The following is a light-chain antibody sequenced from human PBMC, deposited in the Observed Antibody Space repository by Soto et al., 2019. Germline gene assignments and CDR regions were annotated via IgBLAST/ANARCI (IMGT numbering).Light chain of an antibody. CDR1: QSISSW. V-gene: IGKV1-5*03. CDR2: KAS. CDR3: QQYNSDSQT. J-gene: IGKJ1*01. Sequence: DIQMTQSPSTLSASVGDRVTITCRASQSISSWLAWYQQKRGKAPKLLIYKASTLESGVPSRFSGSGSGTEFTLTISSLQPDDFATYYCQQYNSDSQTFGQGTKVEIK.